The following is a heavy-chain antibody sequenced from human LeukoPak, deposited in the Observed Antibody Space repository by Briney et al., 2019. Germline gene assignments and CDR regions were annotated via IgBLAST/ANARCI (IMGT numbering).Heavy chain of an antibody. V-gene: IGHV4-39*01. J-gene: IGHJ4*02. D-gene: IGHD1-26*01. Sequence: SETPSLTCNVSGVSINSDVYYWGWDRQPPGKGLEWLGSFYFTGSSYANPSLKGRLTISVDTSKNRFSLRLTSVTAADTAVYYCVRQFGGTYSMHQYHIDYWGQGTLVTVYS. CDR2: FYFTGSS. CDR1: GVSINSDVYY. CDR3: VRQFGGTYSMHQYHIDY.